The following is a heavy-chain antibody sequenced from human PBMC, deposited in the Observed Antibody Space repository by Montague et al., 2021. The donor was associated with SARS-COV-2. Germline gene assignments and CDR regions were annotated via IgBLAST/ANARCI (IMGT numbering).Heavy chain of an antibody. Sequence: SETLSLTCSVSGASISSHYWSWIRQPPEKGLEWIGEINHSANTKYNPSLRSPVTISIDTSKNQFSLKMTSVTAADTATYYCASGIYPSGSYYNRYYYGLNIWGPGTTVIVSS. CDR2: INHSANT. CDR3: ASGIYPSGSYYNRYYYGLNI. D-gene: IGHD3-10*01. V-gene: IGHV4-34*01. CDR1: GASISSHY. J-gene: IGHJ6*02.